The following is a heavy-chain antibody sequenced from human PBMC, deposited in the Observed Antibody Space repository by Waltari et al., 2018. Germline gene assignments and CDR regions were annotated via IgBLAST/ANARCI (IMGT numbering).Heavy chain of an antibody. CDR1: EYSFSSYW. Sequence: EVQLVQSGTQVRKPGESLTISCKASEYSFSSYWIGWVRQMPGKGMGWMGIIFPRDSDTRYTPSPQGRVTISADKSTGTAYLEFSSLTASDTAMYFCARELIWPGELGPFDLWGQGTFVSVSS. V-gene: IGHV5-51*01. D-gene: IGHD3-10*01. CDR3: ARELIWPGELGPFDL. J-gene: IGHJ3*01. CDR2: IFPRDSDT.